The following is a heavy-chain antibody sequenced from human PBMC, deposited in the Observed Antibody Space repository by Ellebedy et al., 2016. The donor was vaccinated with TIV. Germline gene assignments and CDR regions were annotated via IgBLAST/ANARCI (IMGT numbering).Heavy chain of an antibody. Sequence: SETLSLXXAVYGGSFSGYYWSWIRQPPGKGLEWIGEINHSGSTNYNPSLKSRVTISVDTSKNQFSLKLSSVTAADTAVYYCARVRRAGYYFDYWGQGTLVTVSS. D-gene: IGHD3-10*01. J-gene: IGHJ4*02. CDR3: ARVRRAGYYFDY. V-gene: IGHV4-34*01. CDR2: INHSGST. CDR1: GGSFSGYY.